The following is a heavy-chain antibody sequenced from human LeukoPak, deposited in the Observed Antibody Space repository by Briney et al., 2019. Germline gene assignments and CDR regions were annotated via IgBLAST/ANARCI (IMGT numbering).Heavy chain of an antibody. CDR2: ISSGGSST. CDR3: ARDPVLVGFGNWFDP. D-gene: IGHD2-8*01. CDR1: GFTFSSYW. J-gene: IGHJ5*02. Sequence: PGGSLRLSCAASGFTFSSYWMHWVRQAPGKGLVWVSRISSGGSSTSYADSVKGRFTISRDNAKNTLYLQMNSLRAEDTAVYYCARDPVLVGFGNWFDPWGQGTLVTVSS. V-gene: IGHV3-74*01.